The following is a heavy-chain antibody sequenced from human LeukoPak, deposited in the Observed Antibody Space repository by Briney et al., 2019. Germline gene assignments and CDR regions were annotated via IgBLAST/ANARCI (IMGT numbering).Heavy chain of an antibody. D-gene: IGHD3-22*01. CDR2: IFYSGST. V-gene: IGHV4-39*07. Sequence: SETLSLTCTVSSGSISTSNYYRGWVRQPPGKALEWIGNIFYSGSTYYSPSLKSRVTISLDTSRNQFSLKLNSVTAADTAVYYCAKSNGYGLIGIWGQGTMVTVSS. CDR3: AKSNGYGLIGI. J-gene: IGHJ3*02. CDR1: SGSISTSNYY.